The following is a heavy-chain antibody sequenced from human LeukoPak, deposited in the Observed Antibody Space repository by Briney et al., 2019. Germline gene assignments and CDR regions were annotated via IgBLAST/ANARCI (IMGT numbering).Heavy chain of an antibody. Sequence: ASVKVSCKASGYTFTSYDINLVRQATGQGLEWMGWMNPNSGNTGYAQKFQGRVTMTRNTSISTAYMELSSLRSEDTAVYYCARVNYDYVWGSYPSLTYYYYYMDVWGKGTTVTVSS. CDR3: ARVNYDYVWGSYPSLTYYYYYMDV. CDR2: MNPNSGNT. CDR1: GYTFTSYD. J-gene: IGHJ6*03. D-gene: IGHD3-16*02. V-gene: IGHV1-8*01.